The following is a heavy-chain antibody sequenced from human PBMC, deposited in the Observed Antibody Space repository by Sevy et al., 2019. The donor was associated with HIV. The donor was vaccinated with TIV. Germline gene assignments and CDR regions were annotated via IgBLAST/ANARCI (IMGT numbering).Heavy chain of an antibody. CDR1: GFRFSNYW. V-gene: IGHV3-7*01. J-gene: IGHJ4*02. CDR2: IKEDGSDK. Sequence: GGSLRLSCEVSGFRFSNYWMTWVRQAPGKGLEWVANIKEDGSDKYYGYSVKGRFSLSRDNAKNSLYLQMDSLRAEDTAVYYCVRDGLASATDFDYWGQGTLVTVSS. CDR3: VRDGLASATDFDY. D-gene: IGHD2-15*01.